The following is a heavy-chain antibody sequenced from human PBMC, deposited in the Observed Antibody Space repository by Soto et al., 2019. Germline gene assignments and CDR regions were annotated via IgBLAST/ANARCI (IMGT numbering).Heavy chain of an antibody. J-gene: IGHJ6*02. D-gene: IGHD3-3*01. Sequence: PGGSLRLSCAASGFTFSSYGMHWVRQAPGKGLEWVAVIWYDGSNKYYADSVKGRFTISRDNSKNTLYLQMNSLRAEDTAVYYCARELITIFGVVIQNYYYYYGMDVWGQGTTVTVSS. CDR2: IWYDGSNK. CDR1: GFTFSSYG. V-gene: IGHV3-33*01. CDR3: ARELITIFGVVIQNYYYYYGMDV.